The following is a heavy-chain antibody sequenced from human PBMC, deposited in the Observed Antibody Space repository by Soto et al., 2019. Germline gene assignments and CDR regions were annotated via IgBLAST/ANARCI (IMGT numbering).Heavy chain of an antibody. CDR2: IYYTGST. V-gene: IGHV4-61*01. CDR3: ARSFDP. Sequence: PSETLSLTCAVSGGSVNSGSYYWSWIRQPPGKGLEWIGYIYYTGSTNYNPSLKSRVTISIDTSKNQFSLKLSSVTAEDPAVYYCARSFDPWGQGTLVTVSS. J-gene: IGHJ5*02. CDR1: GGSVNSGSYY.